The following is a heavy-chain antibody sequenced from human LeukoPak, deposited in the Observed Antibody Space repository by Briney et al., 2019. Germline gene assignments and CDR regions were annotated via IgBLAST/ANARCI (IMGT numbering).Heavy chain of an antibody. D-gene: IGHD5-18*01. J-gene: IGHJ6*02. CDR2: INPNSGGT. V-gene: IGHV1-2*02. CDR1: GYTFTGYY. Sequence: ASVKVSCKASGYTFTGYYMHWVRQAPGQGLEWMGWINPNSGGTNYAQKFQGRVTMTRDTSISTAYMELSRLRSDDTAVYYRARSAMEDYYYYYGMDVWGQGTTVTVSS. CDR3: ARSAMEDYYYYYGMDV.